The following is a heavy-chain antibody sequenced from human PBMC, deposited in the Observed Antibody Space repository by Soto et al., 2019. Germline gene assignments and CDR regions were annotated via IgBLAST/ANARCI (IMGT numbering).Heavy chain of an antibody. CDR1: GYTFTSYG. D-gene: IGHD1-1*01. V-gene: IGHV1-18*01. CDR3: ARGRYGDY. J-gene: IGHJ4*02. CDR2: ISAHNGNT. Sequence: QVHLVQSGAEVKKPGASVKVSCKASGYTFTSYGITWVRQAPGQGLEWMGWISAHNGNTENAQKLQGRVIVTRDTSTSTAYMELRSLISDDTAVYYCARGRYGDYWGQGALVTVSS.